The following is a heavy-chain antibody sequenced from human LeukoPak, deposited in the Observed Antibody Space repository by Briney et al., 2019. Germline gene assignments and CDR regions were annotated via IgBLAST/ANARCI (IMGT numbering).Heavy chain of an antibody. J-gene: IGHJ4*02. CDR3: ASHGGL. V-gene: IGHV3-53*01. Sequence: GGSLRLSCAASGFTVSSNYMTWVRQAPGKGLEWVSVIFSDGSTCYADSVKGRFSISRDNSKNMLWLQMNSLRVEDTALYYCASHGGLWGQGTLVTVSS. CDR2: IFSDGST. D-gene: IGHD5-12*01. CDR1: GFTVSSNY.